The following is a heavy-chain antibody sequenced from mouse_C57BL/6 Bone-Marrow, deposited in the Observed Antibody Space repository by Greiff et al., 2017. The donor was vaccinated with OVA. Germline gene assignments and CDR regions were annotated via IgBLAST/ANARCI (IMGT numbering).Heavy chain of an antibody. CDR3: ARDDWAYAMDY. Sequence: EVQLVESGGGLVQPGGSLKLSCAASGFTLSDYGMAWVRQAPRKGPEWVAFISNLAYSIYYADTVTGRFTISRENAKNTLYLEMSSLRSEDTAMYYCARDDWAYAMDYWGQGTSVTVSS. D-gene: IGHD4-1*01. CDR2: ISNLAYSI. CDR1: GFTLSDYG. V-gene: IGHV5-15*01. J-gene: IGHJ4*01.